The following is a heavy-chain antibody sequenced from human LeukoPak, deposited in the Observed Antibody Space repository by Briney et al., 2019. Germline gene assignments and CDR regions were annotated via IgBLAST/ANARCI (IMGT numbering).Heavy chain of an antibody. CDR3: AREVGATDY. CDR2: INTDGSGT. J-gene: IGHJ4*02. D-gene: IGHD1-26*01. CDR1: GFTFSSSW. Sequence: GGSLRLSCAASGFTFSSSWMHWVRRAPGKGLVWVSRINTDGSGTSYADSVKGRFTISRDNAKNSLYLQMNSLRAEDTAVYYCAREVGATDYWGQGTLVTVSS. V-gene: IGHV3-74*01.